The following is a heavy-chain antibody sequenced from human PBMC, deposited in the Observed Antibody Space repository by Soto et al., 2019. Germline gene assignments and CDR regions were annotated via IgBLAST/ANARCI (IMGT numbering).Heavy chain of an antibody. Sequence: GGSLRLSCAASGFTVSSNYMSWVRQAPGKGLEWVSVIYSGGSTYYADSVKGRFTISRDNSKNTLYLQMNSLRAEDTAVYYCAREQGDILTEAHWFDPWGQGTLVTVSS. CDR1: GFTVSSNY. CDR2: IYSGGST. CDR3: AREQGDILTEAHWFDP. V-gene: IGHV3-66*01. J-gene: IGHJ5*02. D-gene: IGHD3-9*01.